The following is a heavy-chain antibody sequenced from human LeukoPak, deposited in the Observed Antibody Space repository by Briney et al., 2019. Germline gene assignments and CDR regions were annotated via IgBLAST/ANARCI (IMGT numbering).Heavy chain of an antibody. Sequence: GASVKVSCKASGGTFSSYAISWVRQAPGQGLEWMGRIIPIFGTANYAQKFQGRGTITTDDSTSTAYMELSSLRPEDTAVYYCASRVRGGSAANYYYYMDVWGKGTTVTVSS. CDR1: GGTFSSYA. D-gene: IGHD3-10*01. J-gene: IGHJ6*03. CDR3: ASRVRGGSAANYYYYMDV. CDR2: IIPIFGTA. V-gene: IGHV1-69*05.